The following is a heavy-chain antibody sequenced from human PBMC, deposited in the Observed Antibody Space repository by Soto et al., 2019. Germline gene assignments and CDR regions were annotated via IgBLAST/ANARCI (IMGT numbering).Heavy chain of an antibody. V-gene: IGHV4-30-4*01. Sequence: SETLSLTCTVSGGSISSGDYYWSWIRQPPGKGLEWIGYIYYSGSTYYNPSLKSRVTISVDTSKNQFSLKLSSVTAADTAVYYCARGYITMVRGYKYGMEVWGQGTTVTVSS. J-gene: IGHJ6*02. CDR2: IYYSGST. D-gene: IGHD3-10*01. CDR1: GGSISSGDYY. CDR3: ARGYITMVRGYKYGMEV.